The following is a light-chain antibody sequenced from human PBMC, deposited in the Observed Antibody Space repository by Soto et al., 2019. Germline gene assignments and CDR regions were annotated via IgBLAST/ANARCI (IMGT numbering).Light chain of an antibody. J-gene: IGLJ1*01. Sequence: QSALTQPPSASGSPGQSVTISCTGTSSVYVSWYQQHPVKAPKLIIYEVNKRPSGVPDRFSGSKSGNTASLTVSGLQAEDEADYYGSSHAGNNDFVFGTGTKVTVL. V-gene: IGLV2-8*01. CDR1: SSVY. CDR2: EVN. CDR3: SSHAGNNDFV.